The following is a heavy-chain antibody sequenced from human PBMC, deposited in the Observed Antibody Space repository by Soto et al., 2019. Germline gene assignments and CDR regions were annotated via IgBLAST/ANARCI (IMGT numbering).Heavy chain of an antibody. J-gene: IGHJ5*02. Sequence: ASVKVSCKAPRDTFTSYYINWVRQAPGQGLEWMGVINPHGGSTAYAQKFKGRVTLTRDTSASTVYMEVSSLTSEDTAMYCCARSSGGNFGIIIEGTNWFAPWGQGTLVTVSS. CDR3: ARSSGGNFGIIIEGTNWFAP. V-gene: IGHV1-46*01. D-gene: IGHD1-26*01. CDR1: RDTFTSYY. CDR2: INPHGGST.